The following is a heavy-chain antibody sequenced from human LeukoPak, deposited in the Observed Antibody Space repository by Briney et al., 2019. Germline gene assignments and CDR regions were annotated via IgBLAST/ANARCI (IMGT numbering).Heavy chain of an antibody. D-gene: IGHD3-16*01. V-gene: IGHV1-18*01. CDR3: ARDPPRGTKTDY. CDR1: GYTFTSYG. CDR2: ISAYNGNT. Sequence: ASVKVSCRASGYTFTSYGISWVRQAPGQGLEWMGWISAYNGNTNYAQKLQGRVTMTIDTSTSTAYMELRSLRSDDTAVYYCARDPPRGTKTDYWGQGTLVTVSS. J-gene: IGHJ4*02.